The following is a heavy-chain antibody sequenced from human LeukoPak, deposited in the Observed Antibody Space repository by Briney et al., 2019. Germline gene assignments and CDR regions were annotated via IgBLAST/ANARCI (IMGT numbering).Heavy chain of an antibody. J-gene: IGHJ4*02. V-gene: IGHV3-7*01. Sequence: PGGSLRLSCGTSGFTFSSHWMSWVRQAPGKGLEWVANIKPDGSDQYYVDSVKGRFAISRDNAKNSLYLQMNSLRVEDTAVYYCAGPRGVGARDWGKGTLVIVSS. CDR2: IKPDGSDQ. CDR1: GFTFSSHW. D-gene: IGHD1-26*01. CDR3: AGPRGVGARD.